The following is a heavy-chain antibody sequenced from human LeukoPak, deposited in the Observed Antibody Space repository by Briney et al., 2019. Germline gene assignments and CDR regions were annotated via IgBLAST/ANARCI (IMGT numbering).Heavy chain of an antibody. J-gene: IGHJ5*02. V-gene: IGHV4-38-2*02. Sequence: SETLSLTCTVSGYSINSGYYWGWIRPPPGKGLEWIGSIYHSGSTYYNPSLKSRVTISVDTSKNQFSLKLSSVTAADTAVYYCARDVGAVRATWFDPWGQGTLVTVSS. CDR1: GYSINSGYY. CDR3: ARDVGAVRATWFDP. CDR2: IYHSGST. D-gene: IGHD3-10*01.